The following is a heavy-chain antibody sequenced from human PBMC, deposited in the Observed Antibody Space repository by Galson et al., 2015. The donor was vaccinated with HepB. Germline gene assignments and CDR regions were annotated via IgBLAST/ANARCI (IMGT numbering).Heavy chain of an antibody. CDR2: NSPIFGTP. CDR3: DVLPVGDI. V-gene: IGHV1-69*01. Sequence: CKASGGTFSSYAISWVRQAPGQGLEWRGGNSPIFGTPNDAQKFQGRVTITADESTSTVYMELSSLRSEDTAVYYCDVLPVGDIWGQGTMVTVSS. D-gene: IGHD2-2*01. CDR1: GGTFSSYA. J-gene: IGHJ3*02.